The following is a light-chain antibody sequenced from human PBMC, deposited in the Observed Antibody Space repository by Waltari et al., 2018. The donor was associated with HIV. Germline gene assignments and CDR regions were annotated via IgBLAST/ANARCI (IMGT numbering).Light chain of an antibody. J-gene: IGLJ2*01. CDR1: SSNIGSNY. CDR3: ATWDDSLSVVV. Sequence: QSVLTQPPSASGTPGQRVTISCSGSSSNIGSNYVSWYQHLPGTAPKLLISRNNQRPSGVPDRFSGSKSGTSASLAISGLRSEDEADYYCATWDDSLSVVVFGGGTKLTVL. CDR2: RNN. V-gene: IGLV1-47*01.